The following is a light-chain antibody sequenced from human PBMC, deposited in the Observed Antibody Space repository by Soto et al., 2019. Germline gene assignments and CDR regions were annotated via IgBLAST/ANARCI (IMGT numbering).Light chain of an antibody. V-gene: IGKV1-39*01. CDR3: QQGYSTPS. J-gene: IGKJ2*01. CDR1: QSVSNY. Sequence: DIQMTQSPSSLSASVGDRVTITCRASQSVSNYLNWYQQKPGKVPKLLIYGVSNLQSGVPSRFSGSGSGTDFPLTISSLQREDCATYYCQQGYSTPSFGQGTKLEIK. CDR2: GVS.